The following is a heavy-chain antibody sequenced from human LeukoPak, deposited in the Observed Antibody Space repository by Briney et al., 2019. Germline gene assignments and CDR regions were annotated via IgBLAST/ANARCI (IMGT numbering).Heavy chain of an antibody. CDR1: GGTFSSYA. D-gene: IGHD5-12*01. CDR3: ARGPYSGYDYLLS. CDR2: IIPIFGTA. Sequence: GASVKVSCKASGGTFSSYAISWVRQAPGQGLEWMGGIIPIFGTANYAQKFRGRVTMTRNTSISTAYMELSSLRSEDTAVYYCARGPYSGYDYLLSWGQGTLVTVSS. V-gene: IGHV1-69*05. J-gene: IGHJ5*02.